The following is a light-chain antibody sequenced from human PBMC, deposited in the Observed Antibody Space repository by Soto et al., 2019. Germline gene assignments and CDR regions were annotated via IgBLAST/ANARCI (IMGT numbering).Light chain of an antibody. CDR2: GAS. CDR1: QNIKNY. CDR3: LQSHSTPLT. Sequence: DVQMTPSPSSLSASVGDRVTITCRASQNIKNYLSWYQQKPGKAPRVVIFGASLLQSGVPSTFRASGSGTDFTLTIRSPGPDDFATYYCLQSHSTPLTFGQGTRLDI. V-gene: IGKV1-39*01. J-gene: IGKJ5*01.